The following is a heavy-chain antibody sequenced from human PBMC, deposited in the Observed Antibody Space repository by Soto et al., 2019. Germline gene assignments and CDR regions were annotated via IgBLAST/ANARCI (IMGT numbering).Heavy chain of an antibody. CDR3: AREEEYCSSTSCYFYYGMDV. V-gene: IGHV6-1*01. CDR2: TYYRSKWYN. CDR1: VDSVSSNSTA. D-gene: IGHD2-2*01. Sequence: QTLSLTCAISVDSVSSNSTAWNWIRQSPSRGLEWLGRTYYRSKWYNDYAVSVKSRITINPDTSKNQFSLQLNSVTPEDTAVYYCAREEEYCSSTSCYFYYGMDVWGQGATVTVSS. J-gene: IGHJ6*02.